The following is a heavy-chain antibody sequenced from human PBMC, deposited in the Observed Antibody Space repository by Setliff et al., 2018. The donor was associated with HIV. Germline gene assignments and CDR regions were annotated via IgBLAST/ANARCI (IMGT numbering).Heavy chain of an antibody. J-gene: IGHJ2*01. CDR3: ARARHDILTGSTGWYFDL. CDR2: IYTSGST. Sequence: KASETLSLTCTVSGGSISNYYWSWIRQPAGKGLEWIGRIYTSGSTNYNPSLKSRVTMSVDTSKNQFSLKLTSVTAADTAMYYCARARHDILTGSTGWYFDLWGRGTLVTVSS. CDR1: GGSISNYY. D-gene: IGHD3-9*01. V-gene: IGHV4-4*07.